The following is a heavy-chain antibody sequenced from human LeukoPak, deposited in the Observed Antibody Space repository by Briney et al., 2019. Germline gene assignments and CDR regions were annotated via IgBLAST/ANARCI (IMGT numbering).Heavy chain of an antibody. D-gene: IGHD4-17*01. V-gene: IGHV3-23*01. Sequence: GGSLRLSCTASGFTFSSYAMNWVRQAPGKGLEWVSAISGSGESTYYADSVKGRFTISRENSKSTLYLQMNNLRAEDTAVYYCAKDRATVTPTVFDYWGQGTLVTVSS. CDR2: ISGSGEST. CDR3: AKDRATVTPTVFDY. J-gene: IGHJ4*02. CDR1: GFTFSSYA.